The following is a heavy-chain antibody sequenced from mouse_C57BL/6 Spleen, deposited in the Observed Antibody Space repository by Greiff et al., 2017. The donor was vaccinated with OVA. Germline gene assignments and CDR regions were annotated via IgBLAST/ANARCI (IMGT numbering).Heavy chain of an antibody. Sequence: EVQVVESGGDLVKPGGSLKLSCAASGFTFSSYGMSWVRQTPDKRLEWVAPISIGGSYTSSPDSVKGRFTISRDNAKNTLYLQMSSLKSEDTAMYYCARHEGYFPFAYWGQGTLVTVSA. J-gene: IGHJ3*01. D-gene: IGHD2-3*01. V-gene: IGHV5-6*01. CDR3: ARHEGYFPFAY. CDR2: ISIGGSYT. CDR1: GFTFSSYG.